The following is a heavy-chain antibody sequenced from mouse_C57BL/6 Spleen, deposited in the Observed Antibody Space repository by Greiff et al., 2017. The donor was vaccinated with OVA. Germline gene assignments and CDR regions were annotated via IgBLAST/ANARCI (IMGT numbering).Heavy chain of an antibody. V-gene: IGHV10-1*01. CDR3: VRQQAYYAMDY. J-gene: IGHJ4*01. Sequence: VKDRFTISRDDSESMLYLQMNNLKTEDTAMYYCVRQQAYYAMDYWGQGTSVTVSS.